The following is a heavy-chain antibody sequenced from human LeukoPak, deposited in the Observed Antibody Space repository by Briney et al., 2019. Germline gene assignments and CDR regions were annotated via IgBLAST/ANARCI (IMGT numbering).Heavy chain of an antibody. CDR1: GFTFSSYG. CDR2: ISSSSGTI. V-gene: IGHV3-48*02. CDR3: ARASLYCSGGTCYEVWFDP. D-gene: IGHD2-15*01. J-gene: IGHJ5*02. Sequence: GGSLRLSCAASGFTFSSYGMNWVRQAPGKGLEWASYISSSSGTIYYADSVRGRFTISRDNAKNSLYLQMNSLRDEDTAVYYCARASLYCSGGTCYEVWFDPWGQGTLVTVSS.